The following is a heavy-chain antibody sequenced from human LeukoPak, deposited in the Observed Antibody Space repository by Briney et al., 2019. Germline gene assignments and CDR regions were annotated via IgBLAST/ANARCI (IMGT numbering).Heavy chain of an antibody. CDR2: TNLDGTER. Sequence: PGGSLRLSCAASGFTFSYFWMSWVRQAPGKGLEWVANTNLDGTERHYVDSVKGRFTISRDNARKSLYLQMNSLRDEDTAVYYCARDRCGDICFYGLDVWGQGTTVSVSS. CDR3: ARDRCGDICFYGLDV. D-gene: IGHD2-21*01. J-gene: IGHJ6*02. CDR1: GFTFSYFW. V-gene: IGHV3-7*05.